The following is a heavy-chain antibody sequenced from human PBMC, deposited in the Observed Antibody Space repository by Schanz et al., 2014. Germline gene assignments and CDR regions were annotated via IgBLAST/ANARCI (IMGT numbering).Heavy chain of an antibody. J-gene: IGHJ5*02. D-gene: IGHD1-1*01. Sequence: EVQLVESGGGLIQPGGSLRLSCTASGFPFSDYFMAWIRQPPGRGLEWVSYVSRSTPDIYYADSVKGRFTMSRDNAKNSLFLQMNSLRPEDTAVYYCARGRVLESWGQGTLVTVSS. CDR1: GFPFSDYF. CDR2: VSRSTPDI. CDR3: ARGRVLES. V-gene: IGHV3-48*01.